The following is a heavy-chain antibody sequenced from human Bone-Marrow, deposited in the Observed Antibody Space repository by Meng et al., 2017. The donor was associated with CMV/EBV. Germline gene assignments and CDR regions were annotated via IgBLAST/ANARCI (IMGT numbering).Heavy chain of an antibody. V-gene: IGHV4-39*07. CDR3: ARDYSNYVFDYYHGMDV. CDR2: IYYSGST. Sequence: GSLRLSCTVSGGSISSSSYYWGWIRQPPGKGLEWIGTIYYSGSTYYNPSLKSRVTISVDTSKNQFSLKLSSVTAADTAVYYCARDYSNYVFDYYHGMDVWGQGTLVTVSS. J-gene: IGHJ6*02. D-gene: IGHD4-11*01. CDR1: GGSISSSSYY.